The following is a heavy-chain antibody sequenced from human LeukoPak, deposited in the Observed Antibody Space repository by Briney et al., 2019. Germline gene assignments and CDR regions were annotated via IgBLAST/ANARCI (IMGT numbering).Heavy chain of an antibody. D-gene: IGHD3-22*01. CDR2: ISWNGGST. Sequence: GGSLRLSCVASGFTFDDYAMYWVRQAPGKGLEWVSGISWNGGSTDYVDSVKGRFTISRDNAKNSLYLQMNSLRAEDMALYYCAKGYYYDSSGYLDYWGQGTLVTVSS. CDR1: GFTFDDYA. CDR3: AKGYYYDSSGYLDY. J-gene: IGHJ4*02. V-gene: IGHV3-9*03.